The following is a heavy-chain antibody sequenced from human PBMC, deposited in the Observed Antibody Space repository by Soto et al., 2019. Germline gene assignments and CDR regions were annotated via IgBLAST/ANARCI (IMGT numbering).Heavy chain of an antibody. V-gene: IGHV3-23*01. Sequence: EVQLLESGGGLVQPGGSLRLSCAASGFTFSSYAMSWVRQAPGKGLEWVSAISGSGGSTYYADSVKGRFTISRDNSKNTLHLQTNTLRAEDTAVYYCEKLLGYGPAGGYFDYWGQGTLGTVSS. CDR1: GFTFSSYA. CDR3: EKLLGYGPAGGYFDY. J-gene: IGHJ4*02. CDR2: ISGSGGST. D-gene: IGHD1-1*01.